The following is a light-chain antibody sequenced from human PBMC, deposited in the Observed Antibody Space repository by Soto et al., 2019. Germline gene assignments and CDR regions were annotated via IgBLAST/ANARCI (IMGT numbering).Light chain of an antibody. Sequence: DIQMTQSPSSLSASVGDRVTITCRASENIRNYLNWYLHKPGKAPKLLIYAASTLQSGVPSRFSGSGSATHFTLTINNLQPEDCATYFCQQSYNSPPTFGQGTKVEL. CDR3: QQSYNSPPT. J-gene: IGKJ1*01. CDR2: AAS. CDR1: ENIRNY. V-gene: IGKV1-39*01.